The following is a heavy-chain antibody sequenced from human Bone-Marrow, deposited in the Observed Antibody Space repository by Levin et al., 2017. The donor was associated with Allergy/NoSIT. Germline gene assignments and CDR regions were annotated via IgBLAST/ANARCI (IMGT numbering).Heavy chain of an antibody. D-gene: IGHD4-17*01. V-gene: IGHV1-2*06. CDR3: ARELHRGNYGADGRHGAFGI. CDR1: GYTFTGYY. Sequence: GASVKVSCKASGYTFTGYYMHWVRQAPGQGLEWMGRINPNSGGTNYAQKFQGRVTMTRDTSISTAYMELSRLRSDDTAVYYCARELHRGNYGADGRHGAFGIWGQGTMVTVSS. J-gene: IGHJ3*02. CDR2: INPNSGGT.